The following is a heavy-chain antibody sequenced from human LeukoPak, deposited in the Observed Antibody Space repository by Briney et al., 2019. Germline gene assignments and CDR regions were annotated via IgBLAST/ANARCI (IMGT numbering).Heavy chain of an antibody. V-gene: IGHV3-30*18. J-gene: IGHJ4*02. CDR3: AKGGGHYDISLNDY. CDR1: GFTFSSYG. CDR2: ISYDGSNK. Sequence: GRSLRLSCAASGFTFSSYGMHWVRQAPGKGLEWVAVISYDGSNKYYADSVKGRFTISRDNSKNTLYLQMNSLRAEDTAVYYCAKGGGHYDISLNDYWGQGTLVTVSS. D-gene: IGHD3-9*01.